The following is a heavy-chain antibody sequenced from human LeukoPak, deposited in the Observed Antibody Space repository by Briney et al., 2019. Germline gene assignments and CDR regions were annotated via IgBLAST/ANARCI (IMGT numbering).Heavy chain of an antibody. J-gene: IGHJ6*02. CDR1: GFTFSSYW. D-gene: IGHD2-2*02. CDR3: ARGEYQLLYRDYYYGMDV. V-gene: IGHV3-74*01. Sequence: GGSLSLSCAASGFTFSSYWMHWVRHAPGKGLVWVSRINSDGSSTSYADSVKGRFTISRDNAKNTLYLQMNSLRAEDTAVYYCARGEYQLLYRDYYYGMDVWGQGTTVTVSS. CDR2: INSDGSST.